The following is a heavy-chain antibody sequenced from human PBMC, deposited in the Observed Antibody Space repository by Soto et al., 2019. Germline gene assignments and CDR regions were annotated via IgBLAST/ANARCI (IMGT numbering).Heavy chain of an antibody. CDR3: ARDRGTANNQNWLDP. D-gene: IGHD3-10*01. CDR1: GDSVSSATYY. J-gene: IGHJ5*02. V-gene: IGHV4-61*01. Sequence: QVQLQESGPGLVKPSETLSLTCTVSGDSVSSATYYWSWIRQPPGKALEWIGSIYYSGSTNYNPPLRSRVIMSVDTFKNQFSLSRSSVTAADTAGYYCARDRGTANNQNWLDPWGRGTLVTVSS. CDR2: IYYSGST.